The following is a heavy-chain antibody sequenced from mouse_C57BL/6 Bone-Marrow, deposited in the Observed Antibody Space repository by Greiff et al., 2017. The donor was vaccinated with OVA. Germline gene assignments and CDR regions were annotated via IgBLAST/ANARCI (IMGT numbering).Heavy chain of an antibody. CDR2: IDPSDSYT. CDR3: AGGPGAMDY. CDR1: GYTFTSYW. Sequence: QVQLQQPGAELVRPGTSVKLSCKASGYTFTSYWMHWVKQRPGQGLEWIGVIDPSDSYTNYNQKFKGKATLSVDTSSSTAYMQLSSLTSEDSAVYYCAGGPGAMDYWGQGTSVTVSS. V-gene: IGHV1-59*01. J-gene: IGHJ4*01.